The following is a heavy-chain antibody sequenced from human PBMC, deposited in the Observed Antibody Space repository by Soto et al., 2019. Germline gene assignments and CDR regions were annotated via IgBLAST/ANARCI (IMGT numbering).Heavy chain of an antibody. D-gene: IGHD5-12*01. V-gene: IGHV1-2*02. CDR2: INPKSGGT. CDR1: GNSFTGYY. Sequence: QVQMVQSGAEVKKPGASVKVSCKASGNSFTGYYVHWVRQAPGQGLEWMGWINPKSGGTNYAQKFQGRVTMTRDTSINTAYMELSSLRSDDTAVYFCARDGVVPTMDWGQGTLDTVSS. J-gene: IGHJ4*02. CDR3: ARDGVVPTMD.